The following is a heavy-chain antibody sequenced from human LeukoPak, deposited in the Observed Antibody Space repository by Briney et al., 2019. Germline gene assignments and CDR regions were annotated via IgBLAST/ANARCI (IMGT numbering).Heavy chain of an antibody. D-gene: IGHD3-22*01. CDR2: IKSKTDGGTT. CDR1: GGSISSYY. CDR3: TTGPMRVWGPWILAPDAFDI. V-gene: IGHV3-15*01. Sequence: ETLSLTCTVSGGSISSYYWSWVRQAPGKGLEWVGRIKSKTDGGTTDYAAPVKGRFTISRDDSKNTLYLQMNSLKTEDTAVYYCTTGPMRVWGPWILAPDAFDIWGQGTMVTVSS. J-gene: IGHJ3*02.